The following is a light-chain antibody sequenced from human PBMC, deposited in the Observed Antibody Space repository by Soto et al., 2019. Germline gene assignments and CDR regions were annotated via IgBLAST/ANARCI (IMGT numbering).Light chain of an antibody. V-gene: IGKV3-20*01. Sequence: EIVLTQSPGTLSLSPGERATLSCRASQSVSSSYLAWYQQKPGQAPRLLIYGASSRATGIPDRFSGSGSATDFTLTISRLEPEDFAVYYCQQYDSSPLTFGGGTKLEIK. CDR3: QQYDSSPLT. CDR1: QSVSSSY. CDR2: GAS. J-gene: IGKJ4*01.